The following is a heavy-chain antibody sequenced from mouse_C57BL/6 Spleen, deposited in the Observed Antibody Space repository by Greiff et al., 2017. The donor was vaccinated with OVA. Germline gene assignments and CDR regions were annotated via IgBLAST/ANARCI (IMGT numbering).Heavy chain of an antibody. J-gene: IGHJ1*03. CDR3: ARGLHLGQDFDV. CDR2: FNPSNGGT. V-gene: IGHV1-53*01. CDR1: GYTFTSYW. D-gene: IGHD3-3*01. Sequence: VQLQQPGTELVKPGASVKLSCKASGYTFTSYWMHWVKQRPGQGLEWIGNFNPSNGGTNYNEKFKSKATLTVDQSSSTAYMQLSSLTSEDSAVDCCARGLHLGQDFDVWGTGTTVTVSA.